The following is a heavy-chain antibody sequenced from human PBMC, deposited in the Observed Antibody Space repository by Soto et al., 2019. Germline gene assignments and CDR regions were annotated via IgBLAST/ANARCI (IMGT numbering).Heavy chain of an antibody. J-gene: IGHJ5*02. CDR1: GFTFNTYA. CDR2: ISFDGSNK. CDR3: AKDRSTYYLVPPFDP. V-gene: IGHV3-30-3*01. Sequence: GGSLRLSCAASGFTFNTYAMHWVRQAPGKGLEWVAVISFDGSNKLYADSVKGRFTISRDNSKNTLYLQMNSLRAEDTAVYYCAKDRSTYYLVPPFDPWGQGTLVTVSS. D-gene: IGHD3-10*01.